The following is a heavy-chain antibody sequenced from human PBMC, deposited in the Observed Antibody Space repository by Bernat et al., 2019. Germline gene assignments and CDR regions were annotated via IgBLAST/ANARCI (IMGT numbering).Heavy chain of an antibody. CDR2: IKEDGSEK. J-gene: IGHJ4*02. CDR1: GFTFNTYW. D-gene: IGHD6-19*01. V-gene: IGHV3-7*03. Sequence: EVQLVESGGGLVQPGGSLRLSCAASGFTFNTYWMTWVRQAPGKGLEWVANIKEDGSEKQYGAAVKGRFTISRDNAKSTLYLQMNSLRAEDTAVYYGTGGLVRAYRSGWYPRHWGQGTLVTVSS. CDR3: TGGLVRAYRSGWYPRH.